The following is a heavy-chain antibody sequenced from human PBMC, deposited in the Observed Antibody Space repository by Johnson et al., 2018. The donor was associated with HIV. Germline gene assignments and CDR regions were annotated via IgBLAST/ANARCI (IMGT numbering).Heavy chain of an antibody. V-gene: IGHV3-30*04. CDR3: TSRRDGYNLIGI. CDR2: ISYDGSNK. Sequence: QVQLVESGGGVVQPGRSLRLSCAASGFTFSSYAMHWVRQAPGKGLEWVAVISYDGSNKYYADSVKGRFTISRDNSKNTLYLQMNSLRAEDTALYYCTSRRDGYNLIGIWGQGTMVTVSS. D-gene: IGHD5-24*01. CDR1: GFTFSSYA. J-gene: IGHJ3*02.